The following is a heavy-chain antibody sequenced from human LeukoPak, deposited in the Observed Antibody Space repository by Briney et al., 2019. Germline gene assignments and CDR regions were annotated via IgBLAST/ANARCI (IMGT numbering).Heavy chain of an antibody. V-gene: IGHV3-7*03. D-gene: IGHD2-15*01. Sequence: GGSLRLSCAASGFTFSSYWMNWARQAPGKGLEWVASINHNGNVNYYVDSVKGRFTISRDNAKNSLYLQMSNLRAEDTAVYFCARAAVVVVGASPAFGFDPWGQGTLVTVSS. CDR1: GFTFSSYW. CDR2: INHNGNVN. J-gene: IGHJ5*02. CDR3: ARAAVVVVGASPAFGFDP.